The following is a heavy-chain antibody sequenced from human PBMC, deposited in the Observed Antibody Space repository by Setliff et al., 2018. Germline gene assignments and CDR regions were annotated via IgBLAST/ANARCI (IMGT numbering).Heavy chain of an antibody. CDR1: GASISSGTYY. D-gene: IGHD6-6*01. Sequence: SETLSLTCTVSGASISSGTYYWAWIRQPPGKGLEWIGEINHRGSTNYNPSLKSRATISIDTSKDQFSLKLISMSAADTAVYFCARGRNIAARLLDSWGQGALVTVSS. CDR3: ARGRNIAARLLDS. J-gene: IGHJ4*02. V-gene: IGHV4-39*07. CDR2: INHRGST.